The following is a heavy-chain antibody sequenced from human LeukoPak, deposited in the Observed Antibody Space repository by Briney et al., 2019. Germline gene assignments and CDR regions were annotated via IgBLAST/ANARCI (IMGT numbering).Heavy chain of an antibody. CDR1: GGSFSGYY. CDR2: INHSGST. CDR3: ARGRWFQLFDY. D-gene: IGHD4-23*01. Sequence: SETLSLTCAVYGGSFSGYYWSWIRQPPGKGLEWIGEINHSGSTNYYPSLKSRVTISVDTSKNQFSLKLSSVTAADTAVYYCARGRWFQLFDYWGQGTLVTVSS. V-gene: IGHV4-34*01. J-gene: IGHJ4*02.